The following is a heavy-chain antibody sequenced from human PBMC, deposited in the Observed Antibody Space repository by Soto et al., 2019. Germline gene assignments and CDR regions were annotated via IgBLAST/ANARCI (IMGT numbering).Heavy chain of an antibody. CDR1: GETISSGDHY. V-gene: IGHV4-30-4*01. Sequence: SETLSLTCTVSGETISSGDHYWSWVRQSPGEGLEWIGFIYYSGNTYYNPSLKSRVSMSVDTSNNQFSLKLNSVTAADTAVYYCARDAGYCNSVSCYPYNMDVWGQGTTVTVSS. J-gene: IGHJ6*02. D-gene: IGHD2-15*01. CDR3: ARDAGYCNSVSCYPYNMDV. CDR2: IYYSGNT.